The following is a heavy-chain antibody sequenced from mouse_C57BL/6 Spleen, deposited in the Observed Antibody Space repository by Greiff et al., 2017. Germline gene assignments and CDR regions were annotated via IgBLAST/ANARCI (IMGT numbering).Heavy chain of an antibody. V-gene: IGHV3-6*01. J-gene: IGHJ2*01. Sequence: EVQLQEPGPGLVKPSQSLSLTCSVTGYSITSGYYWNWIRQFPGNKLEWMGYISYDGSNNYNPSLKNRISITRDTSKNQFFLKLNSVTTEDTATYYCARNWDYWGQGTTLTVSS. CDR2: ISYDGSN. CDR1: GYSITSGYY. CDR3: ARNWDY. D-gene: IGHD4-1*01.